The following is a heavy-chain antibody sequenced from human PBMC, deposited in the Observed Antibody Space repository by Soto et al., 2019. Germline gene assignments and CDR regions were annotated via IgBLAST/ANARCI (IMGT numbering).Heavy chain of an antibody. J-gene: IGHJ4*02. V-gene: IGHV4-39*01. Sequence: QLQLQGSGPGLVKPSETLSLTCTVSGGSISSSSYYWGWIRQPPGKGLEWIGSIYYSGSTYYNPSLKSRVTISVDTSKNQFSLKLSSVTAADTAVYYCARHVRFEYYFDYWGQGTLVTVSS. CDR2: IYYSGST. D-gene: IGHD4-17*01. CDR1: GGSISSSSYY. CDR3: ARHVRFEYYFDY.